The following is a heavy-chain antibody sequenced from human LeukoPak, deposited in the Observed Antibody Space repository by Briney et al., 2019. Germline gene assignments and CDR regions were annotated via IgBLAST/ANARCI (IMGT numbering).Heavy chain of an antibody. J-gene: IGHJ4*02. D-gene: IGHD1-14*01. CDR2: IYTDGST. CDR3: AIGHYRYIPG. CDR1: GFTVSSKY. V-gene: IGHV3-66*01. Sequence: PGGSLRLSCAASGFTVSSKYMNWVRQAPGKGLEWVSVIYTDGSTYYADSVRARFSISRDDSKNTLSLQMNSLRAEDTAVYYCAIGHYRYIPGWGQGTLVTVSS.